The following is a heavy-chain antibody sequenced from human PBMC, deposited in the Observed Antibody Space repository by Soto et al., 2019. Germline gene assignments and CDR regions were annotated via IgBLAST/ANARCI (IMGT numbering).Heavy chain of an antibody. J-gene: IGHJ6*02. Sequence: GGSLRLSCAASGFTFSSYGMHWVRQAPGKGLEWVAVIWYDGSNKYYADSVKGRFTISRDNSKNTLYLQMNSLRAEDTAVYYCARDRGGFVVVITAYHRDLMSVWGQGSSVLGSS. D-gene: IGHD3-22*01. V-gene: IGHV3-33*01. CDR2: IWYDGSNK. CDR3: ARDRGGFVVVITAYHRDLMSV. CDR1: GFTFSSYG.